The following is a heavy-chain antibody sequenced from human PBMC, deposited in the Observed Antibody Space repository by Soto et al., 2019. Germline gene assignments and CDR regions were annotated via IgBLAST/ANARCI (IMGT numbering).Heavy chain of an antibody. CDR3: ARGLRTNGSFFRV. D-gene: IGHD2-8*01. CDR2: INHSGST. CDR1: GGSFSGYY. Sequence: SETLSLTCAVYGGSFSGYYWNWIRQPPGKGLEWIGEINHSGSTNYNPSLKSRVTLSVDTSKNQFSLKLSSVTAADTAVYYCARGLRTNGSFFRVWGQGTLVTVSS. V-gene: IGHV4-34*01. J-gene: IGHJ4*02.